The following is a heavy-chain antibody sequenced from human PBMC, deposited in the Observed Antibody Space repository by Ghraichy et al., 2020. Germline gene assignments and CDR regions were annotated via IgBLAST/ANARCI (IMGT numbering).Heavy chain of an antibody. CDR3: ARESGSYAGGFDY. D-gene: IGHD1-26*01. Sequence: SETLSLTCTVSGGSISSYYWSWIRQPPGKGLEWIGYIYYSGSTNYNPSLKSRVTISVDTSKNQFSLKLSSVTAADTAVYYCARESGSYAGGFDYWGQGTLVTVSS. CDR2: IYYSGST. J-gene: IGHJ4*02. CDR1: GGSISSYY. V-gene: IGHV4-59*01.